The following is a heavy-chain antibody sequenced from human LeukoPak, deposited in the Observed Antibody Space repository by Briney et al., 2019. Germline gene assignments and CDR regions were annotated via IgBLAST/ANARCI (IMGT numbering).Heavy chain of an antibody. Sequence: GGSLRLSCAASGFTFSSYSMNWVRQAPGKGLQWFSYISSSSSTIYYADSVKGRFTISRDNAKNSLYLQMNSLRDEDTAVYYCAREYSSSSGRAFDIWGQGTMVTVSS. CDR2: ISSSSSTI. J-gene: IGHJ3*02. CDR3: AREYSSSSGRAFDI. D-gene: IGHD6-6*01. V-gene: IGHV3-48*02. CDR1: GFTFSSYS.